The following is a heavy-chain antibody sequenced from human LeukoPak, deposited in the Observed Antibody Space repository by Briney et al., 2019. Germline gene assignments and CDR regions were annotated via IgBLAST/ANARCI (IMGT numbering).Heavy chain of an antibody. J-gene: IGHJ4*02. CDR1: GGSFSGYY. Sequence: SETLSLTCAVYGGSFSGYYWSWIRQPPGKGLEWIGEINHSGSTNYNPSLKSRVTISVDTSKNQFSLKLSSVTAADTAVYYCAAAAAGRIDYWGQGTLVTLSS. V-gene: IGHV4-34*01. CDR2: INHSGST. CDR3: AAAAAGRIDY. D-gene: IGHD6-13*01.